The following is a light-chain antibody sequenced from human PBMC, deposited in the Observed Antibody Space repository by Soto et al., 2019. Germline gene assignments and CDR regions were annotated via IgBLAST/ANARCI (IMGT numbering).Light chain of an antibody. CDR2: GAS. CDR3: QQYDSPPRT. Sequence: EIVLTQSPGTLSLSPGERVTLSCRASQSVNSNYLAWYQRKPGQGPRVLMYGASSRATGIPDRFSGSGSGTDFTLTISRQEPDDFAVYYCQQYDSPPRTFGQGTKVEIK. J-gene: IGKJ1*01. CDR1: QSVNSNY. V-gene: IGKV3-20*01.